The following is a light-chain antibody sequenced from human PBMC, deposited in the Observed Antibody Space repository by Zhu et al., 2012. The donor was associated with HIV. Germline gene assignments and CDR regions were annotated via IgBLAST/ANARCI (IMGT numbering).Light chain of an antibody. V-gene: IGKV3-20*01. CDR1: QSVSSNY. CDR2: GTS. CDR3: QLYNYSRT. J-gene: IGKJ1*01. Sequence: EIVLTQSPGTLSLSPGERATLSCRASQSVSSNYFAWYQQKPGQAPRLLIYGTSNRATGIPDRFSGSGSGTDFTLTISRLEPEDFAVYYCQLYNYSRTFGQGTKVEIK.